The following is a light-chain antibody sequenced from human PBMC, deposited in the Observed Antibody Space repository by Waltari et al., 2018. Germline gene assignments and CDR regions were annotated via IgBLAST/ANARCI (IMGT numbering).Light chain of an antibody. V-gene: IGLV2-23*01. CDR2: EGN. CDR1: SSDVGSYNQ. Sequence: QSALTQPASVSGSPGQSITISCTGTSSDVGSYNQVSWYQQHPGKAPQLILYEGNKWPSGVSNRFSGSKSGNTASLTISGLQAEDEADYYCCSYAGSSTWVFGGGTKLTVI. J-gene: IGLJ3*02. CDR3: CSYAGSSTWV.